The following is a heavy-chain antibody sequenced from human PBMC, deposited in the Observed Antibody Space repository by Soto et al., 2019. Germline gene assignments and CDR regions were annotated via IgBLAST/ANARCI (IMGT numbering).Heavy chain of an antibody. V-gene: IGHV1-2*02. Sequence: SVKVSCTASGYTFTGYYMHSVRQAPGQGLEWMVCIHPNSGGTNYAQQFQGRVTMTRDTPISTAYLELTRLSSDNTAQYYLVSSVRNTSQYGPRGQG. CDR3: VSSVRNTSQYGP. CDR2: IHPNSGGT. J-gene: IGHJ5*02. CDR1: GYTFTGYY. D-gene: IGHD4-17*01.